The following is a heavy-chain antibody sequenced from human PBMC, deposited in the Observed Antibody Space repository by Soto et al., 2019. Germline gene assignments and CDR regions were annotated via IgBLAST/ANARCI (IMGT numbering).Heavy chain of an antibody. CDR3: AKDLRETPYYYYGMDV. Sequence: HPGGSLRLSCAASGFTFDDYTMHWVRQAPGKGLEWVSLISWDGGSTYYADSVKGRFTISRDNSKNSLYLQMNSLRTEDTALYYCAKDLRETPYYYYGMDVWGQGTTVTAP. V-gene: IGHV3-43*01. CDR2: ISWDGGST. CDR1: GFTFDDYT. J-gene: IGHJ6*02.